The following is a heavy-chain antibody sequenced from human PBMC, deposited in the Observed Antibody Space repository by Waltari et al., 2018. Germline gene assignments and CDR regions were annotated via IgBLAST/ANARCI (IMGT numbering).Heavy chain of an antibody. CDR1: GHTFPNYW. J-gene: IGHJ4*02. V-gene: IGHV5-51*01. CDR3: AGRSGSSFRVDY. CDR2: IYLGDSDT. D-gene: IGHD1-26*01. Sequence: EIQMVQSGAEVSKPGESLKISCKVSGHTFPNYWIGWLRQKPGKGLEWMGLIYLGDSDTRYSPSIQGQVTISADKSISTAYLQWSSLKASDTAIYYCAGRSGSSFRVDYWGQGTLVTVS.